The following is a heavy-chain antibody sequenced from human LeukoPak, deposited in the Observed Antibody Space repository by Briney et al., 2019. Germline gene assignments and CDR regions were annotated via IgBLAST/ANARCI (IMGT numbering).Heavy chain of an antibody. CDR3: VKDRGGSPFYGMDV. J-gene: IGHJ6*02. CDR2: ISGSGGAGT. D-gene: IGHD1-26*01. V-gene: IGHV3-23*01. Sequence: GGSLRLSCAGSGFTFSSYAMSWVRQAPGKELEWVSTISGSGGAGTYYADSVKGRFTVSRDNSRNTLYLPMNSLRAEDTAVYYCVKDRGGSPFYGMDVWGQGTTVTASS. CDR1: GFTFSSYA.